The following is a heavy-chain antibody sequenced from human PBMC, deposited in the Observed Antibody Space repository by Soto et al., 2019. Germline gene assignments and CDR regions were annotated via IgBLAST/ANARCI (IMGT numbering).Heavy chain of an antibody. J-gene: IGHJ5*02. CDR1: GGSISSGDYL. V-gene: IGHV4-30-2*06. CDR3: ARVGGTPYNWFDP. CDR2: MYHSGST. Sequence: SETLSLTCAVSGGSISSGDYLWSWIRQSPGKGLEWIAYMYHSGSTYYNPSLRSRVTISVDKSKNQLSLNLTSVTAADTAVYYCARVGGTPYNWFDPWGQGTLVTVPS. D-gene: IGHD2-15*01.